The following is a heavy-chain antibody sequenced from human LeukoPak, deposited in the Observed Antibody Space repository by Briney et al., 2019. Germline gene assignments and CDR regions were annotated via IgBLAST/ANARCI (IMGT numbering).Heavy chain of an antibody. J-gene: IGHJ3*02. D-gene: IGHD6-13*01. CDR1: GYTFTGYY. CDR3: ARAPGAAGFAFDI. CDR2: INPSSGGT. V-gene: IGHV1-2*02. Sequence: ASVKVSCKASGYTFTGYYMHWVRQAPGQGLEWLGWINPSSGGTGSAQRFQGRVTMTTDTSITTAYMELNRLRSDDTAVYYCARAPGAAGFAFDIWGQGTMLTVSS.